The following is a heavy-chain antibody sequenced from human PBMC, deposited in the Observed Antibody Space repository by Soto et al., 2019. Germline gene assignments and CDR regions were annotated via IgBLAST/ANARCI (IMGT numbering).Heavy chain of an antibody. V-gene: IGHV4-34*01. CDR1: GGSFSGYY. J-gene: IGHJ5*02. CDR3: ARGGGNYNWFDP. Sequence: KPSETLSLTCAVYGGSFSGYYWSWIRQPPGKGLEWIGEINHSGSTNYNPSLKSRVTISVDTSKNQFSLKLSSVTAADTAVYYCARGGGNYNWFDPWGQGTLVTVSS. CDR2: INHSGST.